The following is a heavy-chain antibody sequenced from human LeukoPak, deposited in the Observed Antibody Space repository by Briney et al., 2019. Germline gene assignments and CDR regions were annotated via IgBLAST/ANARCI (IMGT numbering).Heavy chain of an antibody. J-gene: IGHJ5*02. Sequence: SETLSLICTVSGGSISSYYWSWIRQPPGKGLEWIGYIYTSGSTNYNPSLKSRVTISVDTSKDQFSLKLSSVTAADTAVYYCARLKVWFDPWGQGTLVTVSS. V-gene: IGHV4-4*09. CDR2: IYTSGST. CDR1: GGSISSYY. CDR3: ARLKVWFDP.